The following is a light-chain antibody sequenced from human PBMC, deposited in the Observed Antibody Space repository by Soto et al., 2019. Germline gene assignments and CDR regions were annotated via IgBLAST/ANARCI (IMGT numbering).Light chain of an antibody. J-gene: IGLJ2*01. Sequence: QSVLTQPASVSGSPGQSITMSCTGTSRDIGGYNYVSWYQQHPGKAPKLMIYEVTNRPSGVSNRFSGSKSGNTASLTISGLQAEDEADSHCSSYTSSSPLVFGGGTKLTVL. CDR1: SRDIGGYNY. CDR3: SSYTSSSPLV. CDR2: EVT. V-gene: IGLV2-14*01.